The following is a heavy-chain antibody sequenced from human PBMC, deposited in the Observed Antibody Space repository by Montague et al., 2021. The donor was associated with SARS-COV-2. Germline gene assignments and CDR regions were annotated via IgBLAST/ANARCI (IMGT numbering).Heavy chain of an antibody. D-gene: IGHD4-23*01. CDR3: ARGGGNSADDYYDCMDV. CDR1: GGSISSYY. Sequence: SETLSLTCTVSGGSISSYYWNWIRQPPGKGLEWIGYIYNSGSTNCNPSLKSRVTMSVDTSKNQFSLKLTSVTAADTAVYYCARGGGNSADDYYDCMDVWGQGTTVTVSS. V-gene: IGHV4-59*01. J-gene: IGHJ6*02. CDR2: IYNSGST.